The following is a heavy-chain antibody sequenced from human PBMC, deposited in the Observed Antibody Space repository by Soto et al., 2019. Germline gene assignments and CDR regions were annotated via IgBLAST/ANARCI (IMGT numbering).Heavy chain of an antibody. J-gene: IGHJ4*02. D-gene: IGHD6-13*01. CDR3: ARGEQRYSSSWSD. CDR2: IYYSGST. CDR1: GGSISSYY. Sequence: QVQLQESGPGLVKPSETLSLTCTVSGGSISSYYWSWIRQPPGKGLEWIGYIYYSGSTNYNPSLKSRVTISVDTSKNQFALKLSSVTAADTAVYYCARGEQRYSSSWSDWGQGTLVTVSS. V-gene: IGHV4-59*01.